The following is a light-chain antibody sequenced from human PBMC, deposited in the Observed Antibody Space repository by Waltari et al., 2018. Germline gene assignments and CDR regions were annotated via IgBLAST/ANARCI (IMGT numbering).Light chain of an antibody. Sequence: EIVMTQSPATLSLSPGERATLSCRASQSVSNKLAWYQQKPGQTPRLLIYGASDRATGVPDRFSGSGSGTDFTLTISSLEPEDVAVYFCQQGINWTFGPGTKVEIK. V-gene: IGKV3D-15*01. CDR1: QSVSNK. CDR2: GAS. CDR3: QQGINWT. J-gene: IGKJ1*01.